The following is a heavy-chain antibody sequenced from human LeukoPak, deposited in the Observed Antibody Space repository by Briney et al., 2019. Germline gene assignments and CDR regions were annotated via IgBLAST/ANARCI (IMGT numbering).Heavy chain of an antibody. CDR3: VRERATMIGDAFHV. CDR1: GLSFSSYA. D-gene: IGHD5-12*01. CDR2: ISFDGVTK. J-gene: IGHJ3*01. V-gene: IGHV3-30*04. Sequence: GGSLRLSCAASGLSFSSYAIHWVRQAPGKGLEWVAVISFDGVTKYYADFVKGRFTFSRDNSKSTLYVQMNSLRPEDTGVYYCVRERATMIGDAFHVWGQGTMVTVSS.